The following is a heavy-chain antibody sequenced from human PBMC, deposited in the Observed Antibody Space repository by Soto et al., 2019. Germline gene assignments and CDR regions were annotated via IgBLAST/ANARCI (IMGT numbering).Heavy chain of an antibody. D-gene: IGHD2-2*01. Sequence: GGSVRLSCAASGFTFSSYGMHWVRQAPGEGLEWVAVISYDGSNKYYADSVKGRFTISRDNSKNTLYLQMNSLRAEDTAVYYCARTGDCSSTSCWDYFDYWGQGTLVTVSS. CDR2: ISYDGSNK. CDR3: ARTGDCSSTSCWDYFDY. J-gene: IGHJ4*02. CDR1: GFTFSSYG. V-gene: IGHV3-30*03.